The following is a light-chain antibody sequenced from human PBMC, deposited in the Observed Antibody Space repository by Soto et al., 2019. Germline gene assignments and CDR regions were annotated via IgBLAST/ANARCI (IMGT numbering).Light chain of an antibody. J-gene: IGKJ4*01. Sequence: DIQMTQSPSSLSVSVGDRVTITCRARQSISTHLNWYQHKPGKAPNLLSHAASNLPTGVPSRFSGSGSWTAFTLTISSLPRGEFSPYYGQQCYNAPRTFGRGTMEEIK. CDR2: AAS. CDR3: QQCYNAPRT. CDR1: QSISTH. V-gene: IGKV1-39*01.